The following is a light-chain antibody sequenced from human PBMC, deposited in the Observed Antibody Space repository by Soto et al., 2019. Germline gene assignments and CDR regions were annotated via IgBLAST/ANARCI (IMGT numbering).Light chain of an antibody. CDR3: QQYNSWPLT. V-gene: IGKV2-40*01. Sequence: IVMTQTPLSLPVTPGEPASTSCRSSQSLFDSDNGNTYLDWYQQKPGQAPRLVIYDIFTRATGVPTRISGSGSGTEFTLTISSLQSEDFAVYYCQQYNSWPLTFGGGTKVDIK. CDR2: DIF. J-gene: IGKJ4*01. CDR1: QSLFDSDNGNTY.